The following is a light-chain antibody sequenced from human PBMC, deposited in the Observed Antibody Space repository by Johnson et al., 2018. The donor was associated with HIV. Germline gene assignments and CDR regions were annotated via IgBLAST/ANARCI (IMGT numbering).Light chain of an antibody. CDR2: ENN. J-gene: IGLJ1*01. V-gene: IGLV1-51*02. Sequence: QSVLTQPPSVSAAPGQKVTISCSGTNSNIGNNFVSWYQQFPGTAPRLLIYENNKRPSGIADRFSGSKSGTSATLGITGLQTGDEADYYCGTWDSSRREVFGTGTKVTVL. CDR1: NSNIGNNF. CDR3: GTWDSSRREV.